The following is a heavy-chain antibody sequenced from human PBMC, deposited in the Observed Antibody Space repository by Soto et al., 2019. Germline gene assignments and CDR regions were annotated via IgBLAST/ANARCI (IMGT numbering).Heavy chain of an antibody. D-gene: IGHD3-3*01. J-gene: IGHJ6*02. V-gene: IGHV3-48*02. CDR3: ARDSVEDLITIFGVALRPNGEYYGMDV. CDR2: ISSSSSTI. Sequence: AGSLRLSWAASGFTFSSYNLNWCRQAPGKGLEWVSYISSSSSTIYYADSVKGRFTISRDNAKNSLYLQMNSLRDEDTAVYYCARDSVEDLITIFGVALRPNGEYYGMDVRGPGTTVTLSS. CDR1: GFTFSSYN.